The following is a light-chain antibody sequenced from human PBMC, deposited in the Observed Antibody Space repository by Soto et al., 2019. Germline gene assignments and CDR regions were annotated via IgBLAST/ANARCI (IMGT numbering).Light chain of an antibody. CDR3: SSYTTSNNYV. V-gene: IGLV2-14*01. CDR2: EVN. Sequence: QSALTQPASVSGSPGQSITFSCTGTSSDIGVYNYVSWYQQHPGKAPKLMIYEVNNRPSGVSNRFSGSKSGNTASLTISGLQAEDEADYYCSSYTTSNNYVFGTGTKVTVL. CDR1: SSDIGVYNY. J-gene: IGLJ1*01.